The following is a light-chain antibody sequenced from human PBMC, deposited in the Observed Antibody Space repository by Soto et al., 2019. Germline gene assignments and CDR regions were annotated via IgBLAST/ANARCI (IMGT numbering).Light chain of an antibody. CDR1: QTITDNY. Sequence: VLTQSPDTLSLSPGDGATLSCRASQTITDNYLAWYQQKPGQAPRLVIYGASSRATGIPDRFSGSGSGTDFTLTISGLEPEDFAVYYCQQYGFLPRAFXQGTKVDIK. V-gene: IGKV3-20*01. J-gene: IGKJ1*01. CDR2: GAS. CDR3: QQYGFLPRA.